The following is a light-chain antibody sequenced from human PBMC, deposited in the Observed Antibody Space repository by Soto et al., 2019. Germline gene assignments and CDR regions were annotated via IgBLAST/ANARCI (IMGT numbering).Light chain of an antibody. V-gene: IGKV3-15*01. J-gene: IGKJ5*01. CDR1: QSVSSN. CDR3: QQYNKWPPIT. Sequence: EIVMTQSPATLSVSPGERATLSCRASQSVSSNLAWYQQNPGQPPRLLIYGASTRATGISARFSGSGSGTEFNLTISSLQAEDFAVYYCQQYNKWPPITFGQGTRVEIK. CDR2: GAS.